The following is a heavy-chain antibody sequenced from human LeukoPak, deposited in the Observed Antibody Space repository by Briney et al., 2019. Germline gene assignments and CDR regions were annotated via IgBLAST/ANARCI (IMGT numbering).Heavy chain of an antibody. Sequence: SETLSLTCTVSGGSITSFYWTWIRQSAEKGLEWIGRISSSGNTKYNPSLNSRVTMSVDTSKNQFSLNLRSVTAADTAFYYCASQTLPGWYFNVWGRGTLVTVSS. CDR1: GGSITSFY. J-gene: IGHJ2*01. CDR3: ASQTLPGWYFNV. CDR2: ISSSGNT. V-gene: IGHV4-4*07.